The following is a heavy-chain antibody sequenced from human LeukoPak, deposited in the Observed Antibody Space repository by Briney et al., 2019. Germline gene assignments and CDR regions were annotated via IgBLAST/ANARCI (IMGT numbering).Heavy chain of an antibody. CDR1: GGSISSYY. D-gene: IGHD3-9*01. CDR2: IYYSGST. Sequence: PSETLSLTCTVSGGSISSYYWSWIRQPPGKGLEWIGYIYYSGSTNYNPSLKSRVTISVDTSKNQFSLKLSSVTAAATAVYYWARGFRYAKYYDILTGPIWGQGTMVTVSS. CDR3: ARGFRYAKYYDILTGPI. V-gene: IGHV4-59*01. J-gene: IGHJ3*02.